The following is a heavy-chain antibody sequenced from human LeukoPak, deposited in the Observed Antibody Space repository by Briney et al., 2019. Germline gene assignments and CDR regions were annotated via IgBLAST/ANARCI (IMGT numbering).Heavy chain of an antibody. D-gene: IGHD6-13*01. CDR3: AKDFGQWQQLKGLVDY. Sequence: GGSLRLSCAASGFTFSSYGMHWVRQAPGKGLEWVAVISYDGSNKYYADSVKGRFTISRDNSKNTLYLQMNSLRAEDTAVYYCAKDFGQWQQLKGLVDYWGQGTLVTVSS. V-gene: IGHV3-30*18. CDR1: GFTFSSYG. J-gene: IGHJ4*02. CDR2: ISYDGSNK.